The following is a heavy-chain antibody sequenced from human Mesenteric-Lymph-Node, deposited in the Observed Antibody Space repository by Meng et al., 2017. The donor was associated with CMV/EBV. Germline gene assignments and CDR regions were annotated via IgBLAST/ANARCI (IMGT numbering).Heavy chain of an antibody. CDR3: AREGVYDGYAIDY. CDR1: GFTFTNYW. CDR2: IKQDGSET. D-gene: IGHD3-16*01. J-gene: IGHJ4*02. V-gene: IGHV3-7*01. Sequence: CAASGFTFTNYWMSWVRQAPGKGLEWVANIKQDGSETYYMDSVKGRFTISRDNAKNSLYLQMNSLRAEDTAVYYCAREGVYDGYAIDYWGQGTLVTVSS.